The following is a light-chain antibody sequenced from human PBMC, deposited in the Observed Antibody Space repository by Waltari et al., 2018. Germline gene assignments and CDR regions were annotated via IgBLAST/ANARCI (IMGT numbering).Light chain of an antibody. CDR1: SRDVGGYHY. CDR2: EVS. J-gene: IGLJ1*01. V-gene: IGLV2-11*01. Sequence: QSALTQPRSVSGSPGQSVTISCTGTSRDVGGYHYVSWFQQHPGKVPKILIYEVSERPSDVPDRFSGSKSANTASLTISGLQTEDEADYYCCSFAGSYTFVFGTGTRVTVL. CDR3: CSFAGSYTFV.